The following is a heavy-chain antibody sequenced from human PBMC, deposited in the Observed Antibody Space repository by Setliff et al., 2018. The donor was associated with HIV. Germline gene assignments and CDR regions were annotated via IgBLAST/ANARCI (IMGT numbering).Heavy chain of an antibody. CDR3: ASGGPLGWVRGVSNWFDP. D-gene: IGHD3-10*01. V-gene: IGHV4-4*07. CDR2: IYTSGST. Sequence: SETLSLTCTVSGGSISSYYWSWIRQPAGKGLEWIGRIYTSGSTNYNPSLKSRVTTSVDTSKNQFSLKLSSVTAADTAVYYCASGGPLGWVRGVSNWFDPWGQGTLVTVSS. CDR1: GGSISSYY. J-gene: IGHJ5*02.